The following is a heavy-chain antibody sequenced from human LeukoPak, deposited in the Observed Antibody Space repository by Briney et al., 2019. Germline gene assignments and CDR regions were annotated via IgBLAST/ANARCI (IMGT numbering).Heavy chain of an antibody. CDR3: AREHSSSSGKVFDY. CDR1: GYTFPGYY. J-gene: IGHJ4*02. V-gene: IGHV1-2*02. Sequence: GASVKVSCKASGYTFPGYYMHWVRQAPEQGLEWMGWINPNSGGTNYAQKFQGRVTMTRDTSISTAYMELSRLRSDDTAVYYCAREHSSSSGKVFDYWGQGTLVTVSS. CDR2: INPNSGGT. D-gene: IGHD6-6*01.